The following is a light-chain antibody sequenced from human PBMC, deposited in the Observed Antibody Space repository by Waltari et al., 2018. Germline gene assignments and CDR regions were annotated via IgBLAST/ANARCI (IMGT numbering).Light chain of an antibody. CDR2: RNN. V-gene: IGLV1-47*01. CDR1: SSNIGSNS. CDR3: AAWDDSLSGVV. J-gene: IGLJ2*01. Sequence: QSVLTQPPSASGTPGPRATLSCSGGSSNIGSNSVYWYAQLPGTAPRLLIYRNNQRPSGVPDRFSGSKSGTSASLAISGLRSEDEADYYCAAWDDSLSGVVFGGGTKVTVL.